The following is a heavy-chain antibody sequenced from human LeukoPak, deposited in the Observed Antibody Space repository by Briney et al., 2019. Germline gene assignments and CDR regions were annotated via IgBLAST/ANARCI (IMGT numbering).Heavy chain of an antibody. CDR2: IYSGGST. V-gene: IGHV3-66*02. CDR3: AKGGRGGIVVVMRYYFDY. CDR1: GFTVSSNY. J-gene: IGHJ4*02. D-gene: IGHD3-22*01. Sequence: GGSLRLSCAASGFTVSSNYMSWVRQAPGKGLEWVSVIYSGGSTYYADSVKGRFTISRDNSKNTLYLQMNSLRAEDTAVYYCAKGGRGGIVVVMRYYFDYWGQGTLVTVSS.